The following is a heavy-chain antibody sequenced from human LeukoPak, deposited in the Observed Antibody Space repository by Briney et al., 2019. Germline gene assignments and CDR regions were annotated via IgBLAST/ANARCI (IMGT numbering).Heavy chain of an antibody. V-gene: IGHV4-61*05. Sequence: SETLSLTCTVSGGSISSSSYYWGWIRQPPGKGLEWIGYIYYSGSTNYNPSLKSRVTISVDTSKNQFSLKLSSVTAADTAVYYCARGVIPVFLRFSNYYYMDVWGKGTTVTVSS. J-gene: IGHJ6*03. CDR1: GGSISSSSYY. D-gene: IGHD3-16*02. CDR3: ARGVIPVFLRFSNYYYMDV. CDR2: IYYSGST.